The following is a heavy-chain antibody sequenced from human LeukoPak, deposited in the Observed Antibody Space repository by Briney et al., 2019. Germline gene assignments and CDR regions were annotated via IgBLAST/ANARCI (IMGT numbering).Heavy chain of an antibody. CDR3: ASPIFGAVGGAFDI. D-gene: IGHD3-3*01. V-gene: IGHV4-39*01. CDR1: GGSISSSSYY. Sequence: SETLSLTCTVSGGSISSSSYYWGWIRQPPWKGLEWIGSIYYSGSTYYDPSLKSRVTISVDTSKNQFSLKLSSVTAADTAVYYSASPIFGAVGGAFDIWGPGTMVTVSS. CDR2: IYYSGST. J-gene: IGHJ3*02.